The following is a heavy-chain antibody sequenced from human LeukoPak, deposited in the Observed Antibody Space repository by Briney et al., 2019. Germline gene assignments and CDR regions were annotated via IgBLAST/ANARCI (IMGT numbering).Heavy chain of an antibody. Sequence: SETLSLTCAVYGGSFSGYYWSWIRQPPGKGLEWIGKINHSGSTNYNPSLKSRVTISVDTSKNQFSLKLSSVTAADTAVYYCASLIRNYDFWSGSHWFDPWGQGTLVTVSS. J-gene: IGHJ5*02. V-gene: IGHV4-34*01. CDR3: ASLIRNYDFWSGSHWFDP. CDR1: GGSFSGYY. CDR2: INHSGST. D-gene: IGHD3-3*01.